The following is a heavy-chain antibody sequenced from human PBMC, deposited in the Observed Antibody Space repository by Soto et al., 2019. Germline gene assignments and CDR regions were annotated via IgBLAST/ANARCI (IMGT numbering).Heavy chain of an antibody. Sequence: SETLSLTCTVSGDSISNYYWSWIRQPPGKGLEWIGYVYFIGSTNYSPSLKSRVTLSLDTSKSQFSLKLSSVTAADTAVYYCARHRYSSSSNYFDYWGQGTLVTVSS. CDR2: VYFIGST. CDR1: GDSISNYY. V-gene: IGHV4-59*08. J-gene: IGHJ4*02. CDR3: ARHRYSSSSNYFDY. D-gene: IGHD6-6*01.